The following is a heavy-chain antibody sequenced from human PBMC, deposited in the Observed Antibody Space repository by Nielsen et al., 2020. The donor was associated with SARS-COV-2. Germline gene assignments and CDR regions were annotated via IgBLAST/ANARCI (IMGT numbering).Heavy chain of an antibody. V-gene: IGHV3-7*01. CDR1: GFTFSSYW. CDR2: IKQDGSEK. Sequence: GGSLRLSCAASGFTFSSYWMSWVRQAPGKGLEWVANIKQDGSEKYYVDSVKGRFTISRDNAKNSLYLQMNSLRAEDTAVYYCARWRLWFGELYFDYWGQGTLVTVSS. D-gene: IGHD3-10*01. CDR3: ARWRLWFGELYFDY. J-gene: IGHJ4*02.